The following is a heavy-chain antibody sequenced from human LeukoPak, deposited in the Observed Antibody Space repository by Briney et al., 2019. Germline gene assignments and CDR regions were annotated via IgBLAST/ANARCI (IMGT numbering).Heavy chain of an antibody. CDR2: ISSSGSTI. D-gene: IGHD3-22*01. V-gene: IGHV3-11*01. CDR1: GFTFSDYY. CDR3: AKSGGSGYSEYYYDY. J-gene: IGHJ4*02. Sequence: GGSLRLSCAASGFTFSDYYMSWIRQAPGKGLEWVSYISSSGSTIYYADSVKGRFTISRDNAKNSLYLQMNSLRAEDTAVYYCAKSGGSGYSEYYYDYWGQGTLVTVSS.